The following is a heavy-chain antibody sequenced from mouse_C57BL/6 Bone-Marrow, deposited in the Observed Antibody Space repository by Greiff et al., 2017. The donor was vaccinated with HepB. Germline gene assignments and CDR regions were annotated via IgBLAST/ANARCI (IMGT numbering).Heavy chain of an antibody. V-gene: IGHV1-55*01. Sequence: VQLQQSGAELVKPGASVKMSCKASGYTFTSYWITWVKQRPGQGLEWIGDIYPGSGSTNYNEKFKSKATLTVDTSSSTAYMQLSSLTSEDSAVYYCVLGSRYYYAMDYWGQGTSVTVSS. CDR2: IYPGSGST. J-gene: IGHJ4*01. CDR1: GYTFTSYW. CDR3: VLGSRYYYAMDY. D-gene: IGHD1-1*01.